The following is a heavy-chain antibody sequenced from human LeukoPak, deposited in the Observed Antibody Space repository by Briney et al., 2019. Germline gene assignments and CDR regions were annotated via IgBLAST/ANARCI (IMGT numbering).Heavy chain of an antibody. Sequence: PGGSLRLSCAASGFIFSSYAMHWVRQAPGKGLEWVATISYDGSNKYYADSVKGRFTISRDNSKNTLDLQMNSLRTEDTAVYYCARGRNIVDISGYFDYWGQGTLVTVSS. CDR3: ARGRNIVDISGYFDY. D-gene: IGHD3-22*01. V-gene: IGHV3-30-3*01. J-gene: IGHJ4*02. CDR1: GFIFSSYA. CDR2: ISYDGSNK.